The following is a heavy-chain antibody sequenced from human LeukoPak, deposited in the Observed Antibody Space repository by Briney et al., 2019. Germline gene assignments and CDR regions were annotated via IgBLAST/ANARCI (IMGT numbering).Heavy chain of an antibody. J-gene: IGHJ4*02. V-gene: IGHV3-33*01. CDR3: ARARGVSTGYRPIDC. D-gene: IGHD3-22*01. CDR2: IWYDGSNK. CDR1: GFTFSTSG. Sequence: GGSLRLSCAASGFTFSTSGMHWVRQAPGKGLEWVAVIWYDGSNKHYAESVKGRFSISRDNSKSTLYLQMNSLRAEDTAVYYCARARGVSTGYRPIDCWGQGTLVTVSS.